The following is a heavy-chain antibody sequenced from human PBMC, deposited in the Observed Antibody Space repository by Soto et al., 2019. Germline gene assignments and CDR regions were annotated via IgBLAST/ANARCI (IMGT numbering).Heavy chain of an antibody. D-gene: IGHD4-17*01. CDR2: ISYHGSDK. V-gene: IGHV3-30*03. J-gene: IGHJ4*02. Sequence: QVQLVESGGGVVQPGRSLRLSCAASGFTFSNYGMHWVRXAPGKGLEWVAVISYHGSDKYYADSVKGRFTISRDNXXXXXXXXXXXXXXXXTXXXXXXXDHLTTTVTTVGYWGQGTLVTVSS. CDR3: XXDHLTTTVTTVGY. CDR1: GFTFSNYG.